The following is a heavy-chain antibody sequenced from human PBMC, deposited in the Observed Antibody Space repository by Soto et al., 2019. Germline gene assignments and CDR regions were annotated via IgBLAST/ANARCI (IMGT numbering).Heavy chain of an antibody. V-gene: IGHV4-31*03. CDR2: IYYSGST. J-gene: IGHJ6*02. CDR1: GGSVNSGGYH. D-gene: IGHD1-1*01. Sequence: QVQLQESGPGQVKPSQTLSLTCTVSGGSVNSGGYHWSWIRQHPGKGLEWIGDIYYSGSTYYNPSLKSRVTISIDTSTNHCSLHLSALTAADTAVYYCARAPIPNWNYYGMDVWGQGTTVTVSS. CDR3: ARAPIPNWNYYGMDV.